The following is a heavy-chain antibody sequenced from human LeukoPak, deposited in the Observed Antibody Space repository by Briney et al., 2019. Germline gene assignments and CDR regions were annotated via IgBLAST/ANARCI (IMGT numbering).Heavy chain of an antibody. J-gene: IGHJ4*02. CDR1: GFTFSDYY. Sequence: GGSLRLSCAASGFTFSDYYMSWIRQAPGKGLEWVSYISGSGSTIYYADSVKGRFTISRDNAKNSLYLQMNSLRAEDTAVYYCASDPTRDYYDTSGYFRWVDYWGQGTLVTVSS. CDR2: ISGSGSTI. V-gene: IGHV3-11*01. D-gene: IGHD3-22*01. CDR3: ASDPTRDYYDTSGYFRWVDY.